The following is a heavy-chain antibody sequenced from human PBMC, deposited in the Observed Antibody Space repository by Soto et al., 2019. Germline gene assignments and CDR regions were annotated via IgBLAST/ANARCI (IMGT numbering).Heavy chain of an antibody. CDR1: GYTFTSYY. CDR3: ASERYHMADRHHHTATAY. CDR2: INPSGGST. J-gene: IGHJ4*02. D-gene: IGHD6-6*01. V-gene: IGHV1-46*01. Sequence: QVQLVQSGAEVKKPGASVKVSCKASGYTFTSYYMHWVRQAPGQGLEGMGIINPSGGSTSYAKKFQGRVTMTRDTSTSTVYMELSSLRAEHPAVYYCASERYHMADRHHHTATAYWGQGTLVTVSS.